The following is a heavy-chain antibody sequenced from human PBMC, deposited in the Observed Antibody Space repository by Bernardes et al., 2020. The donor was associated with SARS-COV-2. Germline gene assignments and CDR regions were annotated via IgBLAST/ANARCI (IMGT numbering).Heavy chain of an antibody. D-gene: IGHD6-13*01. CDR2: IYTRGDT. CDR3: ARDVLSGYYSYFDY. Sequence: SETLSLTCTVSGGSVSSGAYHWSWIRQPAGKGLEWIGRIYTRGDTNYNPSLKSRVTISLDTAKNQFSLKLTSVTAADTAVYYCARDVLSGYYSYFDYWGQGTLVTVS. V-gene: IGHV4-61*02. J-gene: IGHJ4*02. CDR1: GGSVSSGAYH.